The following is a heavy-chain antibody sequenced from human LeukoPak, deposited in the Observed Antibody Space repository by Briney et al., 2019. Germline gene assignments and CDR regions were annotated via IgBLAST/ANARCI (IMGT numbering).Heavy chain of an antibody. V-gene: IGHV3-15*01. CDR1: GFTFSNAW. CDR3: TTDFLCIVVVPAAMGGDAFDI. D-gene: IGHD2-2*01. CDR2: IKSKTDGGTT. Sequence: GGSLRLSCAASGFTFSNAWMSWVRQAPGKGLEWVGRIKSKTDGGTTDYAAPVKGRFTISRDDSKNTLYLQMNSLKTEDTAVYYCTTDFLCIVVVPAAMGGDAFDIWGQGTMVTVSS. J-gene: IGHJ3*02.